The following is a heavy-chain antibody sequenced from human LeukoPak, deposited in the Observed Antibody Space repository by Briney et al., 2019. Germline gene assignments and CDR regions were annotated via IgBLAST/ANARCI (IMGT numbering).Heavy chain of an antibody. CDR2: IYYSGSA. V-gene: IGHV4-59*01. CDR3: AGTTLDYYDSSGSYAFDI. CDR1: GGSISSYY. D-gene: IGHD3-22*01. Sequence: PSETLSLTCPVSGGSISSYYWSWIRQPPGKGLEWIGYIYYSGSANYNPSLKSRVTISVDTSKNQFPLKLSSVTAADTAVYYCAGTTLDYYDSSGSYAFDIWGQGTMVTVSS. J-gene: IGHJ3*02.